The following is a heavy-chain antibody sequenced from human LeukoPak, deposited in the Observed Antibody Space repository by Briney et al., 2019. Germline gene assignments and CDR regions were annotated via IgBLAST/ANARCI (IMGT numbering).Heavy chain of an antibody. V-gene: IGHV4-38-2*01. CDR2: IYHSGST. CDR3: ARLRITMIGRNFDY. CDR1: GYSISSGYY. D-gene: IGHD3-22*01. Sequence: SETLSLTCAVSGYSISSGYYWGWIRQPPGKGLEWIGSIYHSGSTYYNPSLKSRVTISVDTSKNQFSLKLSSVTAADTAVYYCARLRITMIGRNFDYWGQGTLVTVSS. J-gene: IGHJ4*02.